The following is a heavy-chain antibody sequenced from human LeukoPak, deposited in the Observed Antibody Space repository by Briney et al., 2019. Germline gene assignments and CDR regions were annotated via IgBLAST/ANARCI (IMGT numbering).Heavy chain of an antibody. V-gene: IGHV1-2*04. CDR2: INPNSGGT. D-gene: IGHD1-26*01. J-gene: IGHJ1*01. CDR1: GYTFTGYY. CDR3: ARGQKSGLHAVGYFQH. Sequence: ASVKVSCKASGYTFTGYYMHWVRQAPGQGLEWMGWINPNSGGTNYAQKFQGWVTMTRDTSISTAYMELSRLRSDDTAVYYCARGQKSGLHAVGYFQHWGQGTLVTVSS.